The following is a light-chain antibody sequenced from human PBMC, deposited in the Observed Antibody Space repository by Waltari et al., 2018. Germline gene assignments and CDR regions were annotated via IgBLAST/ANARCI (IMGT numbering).Light chain of an antibody. CDR1: LSVGSNY. CDR3: QQYGSSSRIT. V-gene: IGKV3-20*01. J-gene: IGKJ5*01. CDR2: GAS. Sequence: EIMLTQSPGTLSLSPGERATLTCSASLSVGSNYLAWYQQKPGQAPRLVIYGASSRATGIPDRFSGSGSGIDFTLTISRLEPEDFAVYSCQQYGSSSRITFGQGTRLEIK.